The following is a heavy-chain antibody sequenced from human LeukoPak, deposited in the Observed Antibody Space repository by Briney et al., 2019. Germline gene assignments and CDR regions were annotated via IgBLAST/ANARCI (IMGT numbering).Heavy chain of an antibody. CDR1: GGTFSSYA. D-gene: IGHD5-24*01. J-gene: IGHJ4*02. Sequence: ASVKVSCKASGGTFSSYAISWVRQAPGQGLEWMGGIIPIFGTANYAQKFQGRVTITADESTSTAYMELSSLRSEDAAVYYCARAPVEMATIFDYWGQGTLVTVSS. CDR2: IIPIFGTA. CDR3: ARAPVEMATIFDY. V-gene: IGHV1-69*13.